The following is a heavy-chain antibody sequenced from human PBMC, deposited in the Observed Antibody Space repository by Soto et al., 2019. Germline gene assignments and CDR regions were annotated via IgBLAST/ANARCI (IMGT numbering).Heavy chain of an antibody. CDR2: IYYSGST. Sequence: PSETLSLTCTVSGGSIGSYYGSWIRQPPGKGLEWIGYIYYSGSTNYNPSLKSRVTISVDTSKNQFSLKLSSVTAADTAVYYCARPHGGSSGWDNWFDPWGQGTLVTVSS. V-gene: IGHV4-59*01. J-gene: IGHJ5*02. D-gene: IGHD6-25*01. CDR1: GGSIGSYY. CDR3: ARPHGGSSGWDNWFDP.